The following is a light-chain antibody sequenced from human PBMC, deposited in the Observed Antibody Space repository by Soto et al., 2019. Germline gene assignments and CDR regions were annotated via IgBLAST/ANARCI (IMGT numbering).Light chain of an antibody. CDR3: QQSYSIVWT. CDR2: GAS. Sequence: DIQMTQSPSSLSASVGDRGSITCRASQSISSYLSWYQQRPGKAPNLLIYGASSLQSGVPSRFSGSGSGTDFTLTISSLQPEDFATYYCQQSYSIVWTFGQGTKVDI. CDR1: QSISSY. V-gene: IGKV1-39*01. J-gene: IGKJ1*01.